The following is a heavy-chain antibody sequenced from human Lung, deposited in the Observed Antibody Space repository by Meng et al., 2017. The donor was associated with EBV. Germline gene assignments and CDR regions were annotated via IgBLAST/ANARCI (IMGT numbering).Heavy chain of an antibody. J-gene: IGHJ4*02. CDR2: INTNTGKP. CDR1: GYHFTTYG. V-gene: IGHV7-4-1*02. Sequence: QVQRVHSGSVLKKPGASVRISFKASGYHFTTYGMNWVRQAPGQGLEWMGWINTNTGKPTYAQGLTGRFVFSLDSSVSTAYLQSSSLKAEDTAVYYCARDSEAADYWGQGTLVTVFS. D-gene: IGHD6-25*01. CDR3: ARDSEAADY.